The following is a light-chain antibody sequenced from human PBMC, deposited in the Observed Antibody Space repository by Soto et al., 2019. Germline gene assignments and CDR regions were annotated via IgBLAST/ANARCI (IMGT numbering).Light chain of an antibody. Sequence: QSVLTQPASVSGSPGQSITICCTGTSSDVGGYNYVSWYQQHPGKAPKLMIYEVSNRPSGVSNRFSGSKSGNTASLTISGLQAEDEADYYCSSYTSSSTLPFGTGTKLTVL. V-gene: IGLV2-14*01. CDR3: SSYTSSSTLP. CDR1: SSDVGGYNY. J-gene: IGLJ1*01. CDR2: EVS.